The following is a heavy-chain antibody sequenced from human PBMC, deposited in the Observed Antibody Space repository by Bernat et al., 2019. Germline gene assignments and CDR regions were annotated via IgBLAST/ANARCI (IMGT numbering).Heavy chain of an antibody. J-gene: IGHJ4*02. CDR3: AGEGVDGSGSVFDY. Sequence: QVQLVESGGGVVQPGRSLRLSCAASGFTFSSYGMHWVRQAPGKGLEWVAVIWYDGSNKYYADSVKGRFTISRDNSKNTLYLQMNSLRAEDTAVYYCAGEGVDGSGSVFDYCGQRTLFTVSS. CDR2: IWYDGSNK. CDR1: GFTFSSYG. V-gene: IGHV3-33*01. D-gene: IGHD3-10*01.